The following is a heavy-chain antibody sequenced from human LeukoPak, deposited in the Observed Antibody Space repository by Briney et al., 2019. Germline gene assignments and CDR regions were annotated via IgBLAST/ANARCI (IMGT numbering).Heavy chain of an antibody. CDR3: AKKKVFQEPFDL. D-gene: IGHD2-21*01. CDR2: ISGSGGST. Sequence: GGSLRLSCAASGFTFSSYAMSWVRQAPGKGLEWVSAISGSGGSTYYADSVKGRFTISRDNSKNTLYLQMNSLRAEDTAVYFFAKKKVFQEPFDLRGQGTLVTVSS. CDR1: GFTFSSYA. J-gene: IGHJ4*02. V-gene: IGHV3-23*01.